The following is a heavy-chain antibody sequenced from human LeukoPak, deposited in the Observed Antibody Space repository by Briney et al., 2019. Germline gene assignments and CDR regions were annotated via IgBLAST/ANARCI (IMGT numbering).Heavy chain of an antibody. CDR3: ARHGYTASHYFLDF. CDR2: IYTTGKT. D-gene: IGHD3-16*01. J-gene: IGHJ4*02. CDR1: SGSLNSYY. Sequence: SETLSLTCTVSSGSLNSYYWGWVRQPAGGGLEWIGRIYTTGKTDYNPSLKSRLTMSIDTSKRQFSLNLTSVTAADTAIYFCARHGYTASHYFLDFWSQGTLVTVSS. V-gene: IGHV4-4*07.